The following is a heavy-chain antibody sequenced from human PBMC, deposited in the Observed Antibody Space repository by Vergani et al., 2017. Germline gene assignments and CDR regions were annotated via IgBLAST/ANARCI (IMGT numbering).Heavy chain of an antibody. Sequence: EVQLLESGGGLVQPGGSLRLSCAASGFTFSSYAMSWVRQAPGKGLEWVSAISGSVGSTYYADSVKGRFTISRDNSKNTLYLQMNSLRAEDTAVYYCAKDLSGVVTAICGYWGQGTLVTVSS. CDR1: GFTFSSYA. J-gene: IGHJ4*02. D-gene: IGHD2-21*02. V-gene: IGHV3-23*01. CDR3: AKDLSGVVTAICGY. CDR2: ISGSVGST.